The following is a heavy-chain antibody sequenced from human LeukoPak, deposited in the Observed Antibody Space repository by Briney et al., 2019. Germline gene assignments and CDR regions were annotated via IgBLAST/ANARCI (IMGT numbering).Heavy chain of an antibody. CDR2: IYTSGST. CDR3: ARGGGAIPYYYYYGMDV. CDR1: GGSISSYY. V-gene: IGHV4-4*07. Sequence: PSETLSLTCTVSGGSISSYYWSWIRQPAGKGLEWIGRIYTSGSTNYNPSLKSRVTMSVDTSKNQFSLKLSSVTAADTAVYYCARGGGAIPYYYYYGMDVWGQGTTVTVSS. J-gene: IGHJ6*02. D-gene: IGHD2-21*01.